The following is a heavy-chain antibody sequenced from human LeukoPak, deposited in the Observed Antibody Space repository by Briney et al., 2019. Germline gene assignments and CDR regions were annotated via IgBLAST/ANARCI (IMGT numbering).Heavy chain of an antibody. CDR3: AKSSSSWYGGVDY. CDR2: ISGSGGST. CDR1: GLTFSSYA. Sequence: PGGSLRLSCAASGLTFSSYAMSWVRQAPGKGLEWVSAISGSGGSTYYADSVKGRFTISRDNSKNTLYLQMNSLRAEDTAVYYRAKSSSSWYGGVDYWGQGTLVTVSS. D-gene: IGHD6-13*01. V-gene: IGHV3-23*01. J-gene: IGHJ4*02.